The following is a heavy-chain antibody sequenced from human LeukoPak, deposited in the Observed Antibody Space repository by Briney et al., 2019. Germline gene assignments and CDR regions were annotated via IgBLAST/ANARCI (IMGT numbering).Heavy chain of an antibody. V-gene: IGHV4-39*07. CDR2: IYYSGST. J-gene: IGHJ6*03. D-gene: IGHD2-15*01. CDR1: GGSITSSSYY. CDR3: ARVWKRCSGGSCYSRPDYYYYMDV. Sequence: PSETLSLTCTVSGGSITSSSYYWGWIRQPPGKGLEWIGSIYYSGSTYYNPSLKSRVTISVDTSKNQFSLKLSSVTAADTAVYYCARVWKRCSGGSCYSRPDYYYYMDVCGKGTTVTGSS.